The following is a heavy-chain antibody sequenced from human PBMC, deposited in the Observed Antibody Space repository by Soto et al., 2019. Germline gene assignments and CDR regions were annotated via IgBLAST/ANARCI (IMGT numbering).Heavy chain of an antibody. J-gene: IGHJ4*02. CDR3: ARRKRYDSGSYEFES. V-gene: IGHV4-39*01. Sequence: QVQLQESGPGLVKPSETLSLTCTVSGGSISSSSYYWGWVRQPPGKGPEYIGSIHYSGATYYKPSLKSRATISVDTSKNQFSLKLSSVTAADTAVFYCARRKRYDSGSYEFESWGQGTLVTVSS. D-gene: IGHD3-10*01. CDR1: GGSISSSSYY. CDR2: IHYSGAT.